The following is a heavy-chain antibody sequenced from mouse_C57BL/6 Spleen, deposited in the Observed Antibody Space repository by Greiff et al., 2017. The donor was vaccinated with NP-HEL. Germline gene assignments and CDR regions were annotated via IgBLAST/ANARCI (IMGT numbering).Heavy chain of an antibody. CDR1: GYSFTSYY. CDR3: IYGSTLDY. D-gene: IGHD1-1*01. CDR2: IYPGSGNT. Sequence: QVQLKESGPELVKPGASVKISCKASGYSFTSYYIHWVKQRPGQGLEWIGWIYPGSGNTKYNEKFKGKATLTADTSSSTAYMQLSSLTSEDSAVYYCIYGSTLDYWGQGTTLTVSS. V-gene: IGHV1-66*01. J-gene: IGHJ2*01.